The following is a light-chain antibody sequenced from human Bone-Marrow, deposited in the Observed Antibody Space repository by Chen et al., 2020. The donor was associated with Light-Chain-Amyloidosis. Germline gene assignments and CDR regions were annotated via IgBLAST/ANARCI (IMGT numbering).Light chain of an antibody. CDR3: QVGGRSSDRPV. Sequence: SYVLTQPSSVSVAPGQTATIACGGNNIGSTSVHWYQQTPGQAPLLVVYDDSARPSGIPVRLSGSHAGNSAALTIGGVEAGDEGGSCCQVGGRSSDRPVFGGGTKLPVL. J-gene: IGLJ3*02. CDR1: NIGSTS. CDR2: DDS. V-gene: IGLV3-21*02.